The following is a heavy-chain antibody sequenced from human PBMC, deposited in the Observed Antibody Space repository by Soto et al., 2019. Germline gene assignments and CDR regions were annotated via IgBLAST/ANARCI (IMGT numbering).Heavy chain of an antibody. Sequence: QVQMVQSGAEVKKPGSSVKVSCKASGGTFSSYFISWVRQAPGQGLEWMGRIIPVLDITNSAQKFQGRLTITADKSTNTAYMELSSLRSDDTAVYYCARGITVLGPPSYYDSWGQGTLVTVSS. J-gene: IGHJ4*02. V-gene: IGHV1-69*02. CDR2: IIPVLDIT. D-gene: IGHD3-10*01. CDR1: GGTFSSYF. CDR3: ARGITVLGPPSYYDS.